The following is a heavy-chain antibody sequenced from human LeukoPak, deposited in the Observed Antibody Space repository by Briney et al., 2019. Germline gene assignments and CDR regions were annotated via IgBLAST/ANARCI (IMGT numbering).Heavy chain of an antibody. D-gene: IGHD3-22*01. Sequence: GGSLRLSCAASGFTFSTYTMNWVRQAPGKGLEWVSSISSSSSYIYYADSVKGRFTISRDNAKNSRYLQMNSLRAEDTAVYYCARARWYYDSSGPSGKDYYFDYWGQGTLVTVSS. V-gene: IGHV3-21*01. J-gene: IGHJ4*02. CDR2: ISSSSSYI. CDR3: ARARWYYDSSGPSGKDYYFDY. CDR1: GFTFSTYT.